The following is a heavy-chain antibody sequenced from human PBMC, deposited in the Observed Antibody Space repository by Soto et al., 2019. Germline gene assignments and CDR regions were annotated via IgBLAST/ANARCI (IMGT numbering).Heavy chain of an antibody. CDR2: ISVYNGDT. Sequence: ASVKVSCKASGYTLTSFGISWVRQAPGQGLEWMGWISVYNGDTNHAQKFQGSVIMTTDTSTSTAFMELRTLRSDDTAVYYCATTTGYSYHYYGMDVWGQGTTVTVSS. CDR3: ATTTGYSYHYYGMDV. V-gene: IGHV1-18*01. D-gene: IGHD3-9*01. CDR1: GYTLTSFG. J-gene: IGHJ6*02.